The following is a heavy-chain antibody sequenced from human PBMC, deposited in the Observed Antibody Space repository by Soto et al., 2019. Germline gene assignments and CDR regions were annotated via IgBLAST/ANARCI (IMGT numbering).Heavy chain of an antibody. CDR1: GGTFSSYA. Sequence: SVKVSCKASGGTFSSYAISWVRQAPGQGLEWMGGIIPIFGTANYAQKFQGRVTITADKATSTAYMELSSLRSEDTAVYYCARASEYYYDSSGYRDAFDIWGQGTMVTVSS. D-gene: IGHD3-22*01. V-gene: IGHV1-69*06. CDR3: ARASEYYYDSSGYRDAFDI. J-gene: IGHJ3*02. CDR2: IIPIFGTA.